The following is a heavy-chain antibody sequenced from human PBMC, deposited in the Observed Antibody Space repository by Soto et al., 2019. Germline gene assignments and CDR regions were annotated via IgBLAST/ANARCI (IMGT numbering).Heavy chain of an antibody. Sequence: RGESLKISCKGSGYSFTSYWIGWVLQMPGKGLEWMGIIYPGDSDTRYSPSFQGQVTISADKSISTAYLQWSSLKASDTAMYYCASHKGYSSSSEGWFDPWGQGTLVTVSS. J-gene: IGHJ5*02. CDR1: GYSFTSYW. D-gene: IGHD6-6*01. CDR3: ASHKGYSSSSEGWFDP. V-gene: IGHV5-51*01. CDR2: IYPGDSDT.